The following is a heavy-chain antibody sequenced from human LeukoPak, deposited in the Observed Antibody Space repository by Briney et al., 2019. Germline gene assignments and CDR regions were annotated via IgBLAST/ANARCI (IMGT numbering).Heavy chain of an antibody. D-gene: IGHD3-22*01. V-gene: IGHV3-7*01. Sequence: GGSLRLSCAASGFTFSSYWMSCVRQAPGKGLEWVANIKQDGSEKYYVDSVKGRFTIPRDNAKNSLYLQMNSLRAEDTAVYYCARYYYDSSGYYPYYFDYWGQGTLVTVSS. J-gene: IGHJ4*02. CDR3: ARYYYDSSGYYPYYFDY. CDR2: IKQDGSEK. CDR1: GFTFSSYW.